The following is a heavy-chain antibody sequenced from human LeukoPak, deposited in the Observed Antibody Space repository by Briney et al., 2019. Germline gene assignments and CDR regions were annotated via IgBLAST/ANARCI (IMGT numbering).Heavy chain of an antibody. CDR3: ARLPVGYCSSTSCYTDYYYYGMDV. J-gene: IGHJ6*02. D-gene: IGHD2-2*02. V-gene: IGHV3-21*01. CDR1: GFTFSSYS. Sequence: GGSLRLSCAASGFTFSSYSMNWVRQAPGKGLEWVSSISSSSSYIYYADSVKGRFTISRDNAKNSLYLQMNSLRAEDTAAYYCARLPVGYCSSTSCYTDYYYYGMDVWGQGTTVTVSS. CDR2: ISSSSSYI.